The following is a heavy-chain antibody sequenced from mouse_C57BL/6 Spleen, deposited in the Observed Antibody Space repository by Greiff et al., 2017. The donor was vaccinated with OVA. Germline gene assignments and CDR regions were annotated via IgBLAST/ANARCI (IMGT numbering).Heavy chain of an antibody. Sequence: QVQLQQSGAELVRPGASVTLSCKASGYTFTDYEMHWVKQTPVHGLEWIGAIDPETGGTAYNQKFKGKAILTADKSSSTAYMELRSLTSEDSAVYYCTRVYYGNAMDYWGQGTSVTVSS. D-gene: IGHD1-1*01. CDR1: GYTFTDYE. V-gene: IGHV1-15*01. J-gene: IGHJ4*01. CDR2: IDPETGGT. CDR3: TRVYYGNAMDY.